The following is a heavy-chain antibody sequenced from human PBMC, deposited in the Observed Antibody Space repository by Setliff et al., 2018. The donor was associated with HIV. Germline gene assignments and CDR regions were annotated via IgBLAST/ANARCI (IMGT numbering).Heavy chain of an antibody. V-gene: IGHV4-38-2*02. Sequence: SCKASGYTFTGYYMHWVRQAPGQGLEWIGSIYYSGSTYYDPSLSSRVTISLDKSRNQLSLELNSVTAADAAVYYCARDQGVGWYYFDYWGQGTLVTVSS. CDR2: IYYSGST. J-gene: IGHJ4*02. D-gene: IGHD6-19*01. CDR3: ARDQGVGWYYFDY. CDR1: GYTFTGYY.